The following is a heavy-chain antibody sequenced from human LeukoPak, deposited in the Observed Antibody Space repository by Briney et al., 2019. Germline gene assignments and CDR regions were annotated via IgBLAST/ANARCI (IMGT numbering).Heavy chain of an antibody. J-gene: IGHJ4*02. V-gene: IGHV3-21*01. CDR2: ISSGSTYI. CDR1: GFSFSSYS. CDR3: ARGEDDILTGCCAY. Sequence: GGSLRLSCAASGFSFSSYSMNWIRQAPGKGLEWVSSISSGSTYIYNADSVKGRFTISRDNAKNSLYLQMNSLRAEDTAVYYCARGEDDILTGCCAYWGQGALVTVSS. D-gene: IGHD3-9*01.